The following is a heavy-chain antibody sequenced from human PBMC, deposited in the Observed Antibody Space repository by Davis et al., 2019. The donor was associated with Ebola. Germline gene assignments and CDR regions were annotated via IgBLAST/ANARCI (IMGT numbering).Heavy chain of an antibody. CDR1: GFTFSSYG. V-gene: IGHV3-33*01. J-gene: IGHJ3*02. D-gene: IGHD5-12*01. CDR2: IWYDGSNK. Sequence: GESLKISCAASGFTFSSYGMHWVRQAPGKGLEWVAVIWYDGSNKYYADSVKGRFTISRDNSKNTLYLQMNSLRAEDTAVYYCARFIVATTYDAFDIWGQGTMVTVSS. CDR3: ARFIVATTYDAFDI.